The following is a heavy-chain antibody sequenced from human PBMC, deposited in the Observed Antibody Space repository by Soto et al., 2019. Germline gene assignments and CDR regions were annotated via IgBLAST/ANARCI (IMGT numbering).Heavy chain of an antibody. V-gene: IGHV3-33*01. D-gene: IGHD3-10*01. J-gene: IGHJ6*03. CDR2: IWYDGSNK. CDR3: ARGYGSGNPYYMDV. Sequence: QVQLVESGGGVVQPGTSLRLSCAASGFTFSSYGMHWVCQAPGKGLEWVAVIWYDGSNKYYADSVKGRFTISRDNSKNTLYLQMNSLRAEDSAVYYCARGYGSGNPYYMDVWGKGTTVTVSS. CDR1: GFTFSSYG.